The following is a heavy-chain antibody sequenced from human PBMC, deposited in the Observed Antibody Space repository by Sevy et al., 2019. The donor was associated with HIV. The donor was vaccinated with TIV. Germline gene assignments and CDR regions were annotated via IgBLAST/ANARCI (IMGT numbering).Heavy chain of an antibody. Sequence: SETLSLTCTVSGGSISTDFYHWSWIRQRPGKGLEWVGKIYYTGTTDYNPSLKSRVTISVDASKSNFSLNLMSATAAHTAIYYCARDSSIRPRVLDNWGQGTLVTVSS. CDR2: IYYTGTT. V-gene: IGHV4-31*03. J-gene: IGHJ4*02. CDR3: ARDSSIRPRVLDN. D-gene: IGHD2-8*02. CDR1: GGSISTDFYH.